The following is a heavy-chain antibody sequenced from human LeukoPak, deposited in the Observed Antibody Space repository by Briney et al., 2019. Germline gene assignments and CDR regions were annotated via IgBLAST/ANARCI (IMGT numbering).Heavy chain of an antibody. Sequence: GGSLRLSCAASGFTFSSYAMHWVRQAPGKGLEYVSAISSNGGSTYYANSVKGRFTISRDNSKNTLYLQMGSLRAEDMAVYYCARGWDYGDYLYYFDYWGQGTLVTVSS. CDR3: ARGWDYGDYLYYFDY. J-gene: IGHJ4*02. CDR2: ISSNGGST. V-gene: IGHV3-64*01. D-gene: IGHD4-17*01. CDR1: GFTFSSYA.